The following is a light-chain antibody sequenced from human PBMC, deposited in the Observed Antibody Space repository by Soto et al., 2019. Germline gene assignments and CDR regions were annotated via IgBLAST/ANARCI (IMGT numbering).Light chain of an antibody. CDR1: QSISSY. V-gene: IGKV1-39*01. CDR2: AAS. Sequence: TQMNHKRSSQRPSVRDSVSLTCRASQSISSYLNWYQQKPGKAPKLLIYAASSLQSGVPSRFSGSGSGTDFTLSISGLQPEDFATYFCQQSYSTASFGQGTKVDIK. J-gene: IGKJ1*01. CDR3: QQSYSTAS.